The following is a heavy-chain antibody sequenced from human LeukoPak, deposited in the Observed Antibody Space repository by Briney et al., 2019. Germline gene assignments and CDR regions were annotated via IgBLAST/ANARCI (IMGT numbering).Heavy chain of an antibody. V-gene: IGHV3-15*01. CDR2: IKTKTDGGTT. CDR3: TTDFITGAFDF. J-gene: IGHJ4*02. D-gene: IGHD7-27*01. CDR1: GFTLSNAW. Sequence: GGSLRLSCAASGFTLSNAWMSWVRQAPGQGLEWVGRIKTKTDGGTTDYAAPVYGRFTISRDDSQNTLYLRMNSLKTEDTAVYYCTTDFITGAFDFWGQGTLVTVSS.